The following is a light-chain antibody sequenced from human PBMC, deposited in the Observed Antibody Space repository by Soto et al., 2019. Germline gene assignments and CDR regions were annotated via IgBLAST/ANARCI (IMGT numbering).Light chain of an antibody. CDR2: DVS. Sequence: HSALTKPAAVSGSPGQSITISCTRTSNDAGGYNYVSWYQQHPGKAPNIMIYDVSNRPSGVSNRFSGSKSVNSASLTISGLQAEDEADYYCSSYASSSTYVFGTG. V-gene: IGLV2-14*01. CDR1: SNDAGGYNY. J-gene: IGLJ1*01. CDR3: SSYASSSTYV.